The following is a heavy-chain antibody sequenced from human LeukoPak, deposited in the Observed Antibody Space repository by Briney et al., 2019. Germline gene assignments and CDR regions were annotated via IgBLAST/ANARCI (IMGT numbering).Heavy chain of an antibody. Sequence: PSETLSLTCAVHGGSFSGYYWSWIRQPPGKGLELIGEINHSGSTNYNPSLKSRVTISVDTSKNQFSLKLSSVTAADTAVYYCARGRILLWFGELSSDDAFDIWGQGTMVTVSS. CDR2: INHSGST. J-gene: IGHJ3*02. D-gene: IGHD3-10*01. V-gene: IGHV4-34*01. CDR3: ARGRILLWFGELSSDDAFDI. CDR1: GGSFSGYY.